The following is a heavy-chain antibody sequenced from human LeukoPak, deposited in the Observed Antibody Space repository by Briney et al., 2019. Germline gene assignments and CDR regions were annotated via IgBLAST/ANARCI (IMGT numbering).Heavy chain of an antibody. J-gene: IGHJ4*02. V-gene: IGHV1-69*04. CDR3: AKGSYYYDSSGYYRLKADLY. CDR1: GGTFSSYA. D-gene: IGHD3-22*01. CDR2: IIPILGIA. Sequence: ASVKVSCKASGGTFSSYAISWVRQAPGQGLERMGRIIPILGIANYAQKFQGRVTITADKSTSTAYMELSSLRSEDTAVYYCAKGSYYYDSSGYYRLKADLYWGQGTLVTVSS.